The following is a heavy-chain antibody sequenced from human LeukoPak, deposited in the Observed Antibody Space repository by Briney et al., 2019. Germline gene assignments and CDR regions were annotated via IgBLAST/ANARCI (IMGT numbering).Heavy chain of an antibody. CDR1: GFTLSTYW. CDR2: ISYDGSNK. J-gene: IGHJ6*03. V-gene: IGHV3-30*14. CDR3: ARGFDSSGYYGYYYYYMDV. Sequence: GGSLRLSCAASGFTLSTYWMTWVRQAPGKGLEWVAVISYDGSNKYYADFVKGRFTISRDNSKNTLYLQMGSLRAEDMAVYYCARGFDSSGYYGYYYYYMDVWGKGTTVTISS. D-gene: IGHD3-22*01.